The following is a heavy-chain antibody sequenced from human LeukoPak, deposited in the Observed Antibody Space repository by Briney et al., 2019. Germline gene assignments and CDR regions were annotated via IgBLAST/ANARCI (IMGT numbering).Heavy chain of an antibody. V-gene: IGHV3-30-3*01. CDR3: ARDLTYYDSSGPYDY. CDR2: ISYDGSNK. Sequence: PGGSLRLSCAASGFTFSSYAMHWVRQAPGKGLEWVAVISYDGSNKYYADSVKGRFTISRDNSKNTLYLQINSLRAEDTAVYYCARDLTYYDSSGPYDYWGQGTLVTVSS. D-gene: IGHD3-22*01. J-gene: IGHJ4*02. CDR1: GFTFSSYA.